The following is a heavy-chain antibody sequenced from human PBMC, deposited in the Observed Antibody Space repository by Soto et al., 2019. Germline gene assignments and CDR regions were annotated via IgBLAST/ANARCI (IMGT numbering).Heavy chain of an antibody. D-gene: IGHD3-16*01. CDR1: GGSISSYY. Sequence: SETLSLTCTVSGGSISSYYWSWIRQPPGKGLEWIGYIYYSGSTNYNPSLKSRVTISVDTSKNQFSLKLSSVTAADTAVYYCARTLSEYYYYYYGMDVWGQGTTVTVSS. V-gene: IGHV4-59*01. CDR3: ARTLSEYYYYYYGMDV. J-gene: IGHJ6*02. CDR2: IYYSGST.